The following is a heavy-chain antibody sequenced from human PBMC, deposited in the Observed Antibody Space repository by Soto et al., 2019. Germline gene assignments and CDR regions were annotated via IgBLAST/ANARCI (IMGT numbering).Heavy chain of an antibody. CDR1: GGSISSYY. Sequence: QVQLQESGPGLVKPSETLSLMCTVSGGSISSYYWSWIRQPPGKGLEWIGNISYIGSTNYNPSLKSRVTISVDTSKKQFSLKLSSVTAADTAVYYCAGYCGGDCYSSHYYGMDVWGQGTTVTVSS. J-gene: IGHJ6*02. D-gene: IGHD2-21*02. CDR3: AGYCGGDCYSSHYYGMDV. CDR2: ISYIGST. V-gene: IGHV4-59*01.